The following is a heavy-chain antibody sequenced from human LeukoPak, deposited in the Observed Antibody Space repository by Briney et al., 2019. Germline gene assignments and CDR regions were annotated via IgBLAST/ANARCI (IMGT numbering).Heavy chain of an antibody. D-gene: IGHD6-13*01. J-gene: IGHJ4*02. CDR2: IYYSGST. CDR3: ARVRIAAPTYYFDY. Sequence: SETLSLTCTVSGGSISSYYWSWVRQPPGKGLEWIGYIYYSGSTNYNPSLKSRVTISVDTSKNQFSLKLSSVTATDTAVYYCARVRIAAPTYYFDYWGQGTLVTVSS. V-gene: IGHV4-59*01. CDR1: GGSISSYY.